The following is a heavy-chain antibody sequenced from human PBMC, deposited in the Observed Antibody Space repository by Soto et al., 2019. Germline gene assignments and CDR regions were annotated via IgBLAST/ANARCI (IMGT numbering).Heavy chain of an antibody. J-gene: IGHJ6*02. D-gene: IGHD6-13*01. CDR1: GFTFSAYA. V-gene: IGHV3-23*01. CDR2: ISSSGGST. CDR3: ASWVYSSTSYGMDV. Sequence: GGSLRLSCAASGFTFSAYAMSWVRQAPGKGLEWVSAISSSGGSTYYADSVKGRFTISRDNSKSTLYLQMNSLRAEDTAVYYCASWVYSSTSYGMDVWGQGTTVTVSS.